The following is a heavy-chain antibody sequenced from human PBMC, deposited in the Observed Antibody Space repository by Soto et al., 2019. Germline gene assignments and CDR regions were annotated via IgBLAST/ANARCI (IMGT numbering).Heavy chain of an antibody. CDR3: ARQGVVVVPAAWFDP. Sequence: TLSLTCTVSGGSISSSSYYWGWIRQPPGKGLEWIGSIYYSGSTYYNPSLKSRVTISVDTSKNQFSLKLSSVTAADTAVYYCARQGVVVVPAAWFDPWGQGTLVTVSS. V-gene: IGHV4-39*01. CDR2: IYYSGST. J-gene: IGHJ5*02. D-gene: IGHD2-2*01. CDR1: GGSISSSSYY.